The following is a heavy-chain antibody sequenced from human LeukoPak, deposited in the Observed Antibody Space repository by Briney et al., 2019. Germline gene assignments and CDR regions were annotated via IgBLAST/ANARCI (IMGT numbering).Heavy chain of an antibody. CDR1: GFTVSSNY. CDR2: IYSGGST. Sequence: GSLRLSCAASGFTVSSNYMSWVRQAPGKGLEWVSVIYSGGSTYYADSVKGRFTISRDNSKNTLYLQMNSLRAEDTAVYYCARNYGDYPSYFDYWGQGTLVTVSS. CDR3: ARNYGDYPSYFDY. D-gene: IGHD4-17*01. V-gene: IGHV3-66*01. J-gene: IGHJ4*02.